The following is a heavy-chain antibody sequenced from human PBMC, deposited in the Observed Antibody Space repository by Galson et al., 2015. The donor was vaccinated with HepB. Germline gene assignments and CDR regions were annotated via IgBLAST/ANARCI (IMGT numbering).Heavy chain of an antibody. V-gene: IGHV4-61*01. J-gene: IGHJ4*02. Sequence: SETLSLTCTVSGGSVSSGSYYWSWIRQPPGKGLEWIGYIYYSGSTNYNPSLKSRVTISVDTSKNQFSLKLSSVTAADTAVYYCARDIGYYFDYWGQGTLVTVSS. CDR1: GGSVSSGSYY. CDR2: IYYSGST. CDR3: ARDIGYYFDY. D-gene: IGHD1-26*01.